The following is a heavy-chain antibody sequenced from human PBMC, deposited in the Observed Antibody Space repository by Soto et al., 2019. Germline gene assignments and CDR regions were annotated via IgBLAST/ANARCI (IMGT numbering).Heavy chain of an antibody. CDR1: GYTFTSYD. CDR2: MNPNSGNT. J-gene: IGHJ6*02. D-gene: IGHD6-6*01. Sequence: GASVKVSCKASGYTFTSYDINWVRQATGQGLEWMGWMNPNSGNTGYAQKFQGRVTMARNTSISTAYMELSSLRSEDTAVYYCARGDSSSSTYYYYYGMDVWGQGTTVTVYS. CDR3: ARGDSSSSTYYYYYGMDV. V-gene: IGHV1-8*01.